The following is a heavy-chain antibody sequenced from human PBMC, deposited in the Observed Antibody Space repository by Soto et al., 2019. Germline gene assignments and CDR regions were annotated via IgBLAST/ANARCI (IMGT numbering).Heavy chain of an antibody. Sequence: EVVLLESGGGLVQPGGSLRLSCEVSGVAFSFYSMSWVRRAPGKGLEWVASISGNGASTYYAASGKGRFTFSRDNSKNTVHLQMNSLRGEDTAVYYCAKDRGGFTSGWEFFDFWGQGTLVTVSS. CDR1: GVAFSFYS. D-gene: IGHD6-19*01. CDR3: AKDRGGFTSGWEFFDF. J-gene: IGHJ4*02. V-gene: IGHV3-23*01. CDR2: ISGNGAST.